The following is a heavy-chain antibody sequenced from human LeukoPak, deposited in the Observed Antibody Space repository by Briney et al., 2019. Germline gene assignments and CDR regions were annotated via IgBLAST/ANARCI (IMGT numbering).Heavy chain of an antibody. CDR1: GDSISSYY. CDR3: ARHVRDYELP. Sequence: SETLLLSCTVPGDSISSYYWSWIRQPPGKGLEWIGYIYTSGSTGSNPSLKSRATLSVDTSKNQCSPQLTSVTAADTAVYYCARHVRDYELPWGQGTLVTVSS. J-gene: IGHJ4*02. V-gene: IGHV4-4*09. D-gene: IGHD4-17*01. CDR2: IYTSGST.